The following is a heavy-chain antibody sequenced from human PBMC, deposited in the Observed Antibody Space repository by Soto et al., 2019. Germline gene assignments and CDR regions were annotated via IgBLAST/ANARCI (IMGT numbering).Heavy chain of an antibody. J-gene: IGHJ5*02. CDR2: IYYSGST. Sequence: QVQLQESGPGLVKPSQTLSLTCTVSGGSISSGGYYWSWIRQHPGKGLEWIGYIYYSGSTYYNPSLSSRVTISVDTSKNQFSLKLSSVTAADTAVYYCASSIAAAGLNWFDPWGQGTLVTVSS. V-gene: IGHV4-31*03. CDR1: GGSISSGGYY. CDR3: ASSIAAAGLNWFDP. D-gene: IGHD6-13*01.